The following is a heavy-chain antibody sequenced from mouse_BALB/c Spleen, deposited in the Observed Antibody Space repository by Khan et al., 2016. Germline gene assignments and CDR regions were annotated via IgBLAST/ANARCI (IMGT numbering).Heavy chain of an antibody. D-gene: IGHD3-1*01. V-gene: IGHV1-80*01. CDR3: ARVSSSGYVAWFAY. J-gene: IGHJ3*01. Sequence: QVQLKESGAELVGPGSSVKISCKASGYAFSSYWMNWVKQRPGQGLEWIGQIYPGDGDTNYNGKFKGKATLTADKSSSTAYMQLSSLTSEDSAVYFCARVSSSGYVAWFAYWGQGTLVTVSA. CDR2: IYPGDGDT. CDR1: GYAFSSYW.